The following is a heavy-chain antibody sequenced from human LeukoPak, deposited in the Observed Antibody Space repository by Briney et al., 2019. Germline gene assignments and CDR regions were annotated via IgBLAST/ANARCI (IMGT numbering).Heavy chain of an antibody. J-gene: IGHJ3*02. CDR2: IKQDGGEK. D-gene: IGHD3-22*01. CDR1: GFTFSSYW. CDR3: AKSWNYYDSSGDDALDI. V-gene: IGHV3-7*03. Sequence: PGGSLRLSCAASGFTFSSYWMTWVRQAPGKGLEWVANIKQDGGEKYYADSVKGRFTISRDNSKNTLYLQMNSLRVEDTAVYYCAKSWNYYDSSGDDALDIWGQGTMVTVSS.